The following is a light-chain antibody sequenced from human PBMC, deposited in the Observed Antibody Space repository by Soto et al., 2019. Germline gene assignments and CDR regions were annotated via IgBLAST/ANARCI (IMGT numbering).Light chain of an antibody. CDR1: RGHSSYA. CDR3: QTGGAGIL. J-gene: IGLJ2*01. V-gene: IGLV4-69*01. CDR2: LNSDGSH. Sequence: QLVLTQSPSASASLGASVKLTCTLSRGHSSYAIAWHQQQPEKGPRYLMKLNSDGSHSKGDGIPDRFSCSSSGAERYLTISSLQSEDEADYYCQTGGAGILFGGGTKLTVL.